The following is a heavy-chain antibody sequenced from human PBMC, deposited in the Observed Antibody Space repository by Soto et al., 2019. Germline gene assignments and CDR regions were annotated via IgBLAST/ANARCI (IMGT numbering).Heavy chain of an antibody. D-gene: IGHD3-3*01. CDR2: IIPILCIA. V-gene: IGHV1-69*04. CDR3: ARELSTIFGVVIGNWFDP. J-gene: IGHJ5*02. Sequence: SVKVSCKASGGTISSYTISWVRQAPGQGLEKMGRIIPILCIANYAQKFQGRVTITADKSTSTAYMELSSLRSEDTAVYYCARELSTIFGVVIGNWFDPWGQGTLVTVS. CDR1: GGTISSYT.